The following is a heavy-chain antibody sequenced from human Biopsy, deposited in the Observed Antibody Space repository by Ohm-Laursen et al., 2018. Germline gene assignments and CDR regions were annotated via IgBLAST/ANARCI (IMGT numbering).Heavy chain of an antibody. CDR1: GFSFTGYY. V-gene: IGHV1-2*02. J-gene: IGHJ5*02. Sequence: ASVKVSCKASGFSFTGYYIHWVRQAPRQGLEWMGWISPKSGGTNYAQKFQGNITMTKNTSMSTAYMEMSRLRSDDTAVYYCTRGGYYYDSLAYYYWFDPWGQGTLVTVSS. D-gene: IGHD3-22*01. CDR2: ISPKSGGT. CDR3: TRGGYYYDSLAYYYWFDP.